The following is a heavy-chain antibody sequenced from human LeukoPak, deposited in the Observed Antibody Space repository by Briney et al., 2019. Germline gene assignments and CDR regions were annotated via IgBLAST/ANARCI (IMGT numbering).Heavy chain of an antibody. CDR1: GFTFSSYA. D-gene: IGHD6-6*01. CDR3: AREMGHRAARALDY. V-gene: IGHV3-64*01. Sequence: PGGSLRLSCAASGFTFSSYAMHWVRQAPGKGLEYASAISSNGGSTYYANSVKGRFTISRDNSKNTLYLQMGSLRAEDMAVYYCAREMGHRAARALDYWGQGTLVTVSS. CDR2: ISSNGGST. J-gene: IGHJ4*02.